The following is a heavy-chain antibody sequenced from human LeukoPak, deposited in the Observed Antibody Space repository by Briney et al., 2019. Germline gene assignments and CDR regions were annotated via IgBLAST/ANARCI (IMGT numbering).Heavy chain of an antibody. CDR2: INPSGGST. J-gene: IGHJ5*02. CDR3: ARGGPPEPAAPHYNWFDP. Sequence: ASVKVSCKASGYTFTSYYIHWVRQAPGQGLEWMGIINPSGGSTTYAQEFQGRVTMTRDTSTSTVYMELSSLRSEDTAVYYCARGGPPEPAAPHYNWFDPWGQGTLVTVSS. CDR1: GYTFTSYY. D-gene: IGHD2-2*01. V-gene: IGHV1-46*01.